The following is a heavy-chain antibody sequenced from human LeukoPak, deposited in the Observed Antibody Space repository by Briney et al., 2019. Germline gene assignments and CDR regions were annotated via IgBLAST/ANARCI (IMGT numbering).Heavy chain of an antibody. CDR1: GFTFSSYW. CDR3: ARYPHFSGYDYYYYYYMDV. D-gene: IGHD5-12*01. J-gene: IGHJ6*03. V-gene: IGHV3-7*01. Sequence: GSLRLSCAASGFTFSSYWMSWVRQAPGKGLEWVANIKQDGSEKYYVDSVKGRFTISRDNAKNSLYLQMNSLRAEDTAVYYCARYPHFSGYDYYYYYYMDVWGKGTTVNVSS. CDR2: IKQDGSEK.